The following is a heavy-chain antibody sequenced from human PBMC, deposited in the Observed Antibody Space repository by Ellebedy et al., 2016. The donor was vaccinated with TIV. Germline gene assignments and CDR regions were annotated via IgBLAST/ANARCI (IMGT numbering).Heavy chain of an antibody. J-gene: IGHJ4*02. CDR2: IIPIFGTA. CDR1: GGTFSSYA. V-gene: IGHV1-69*13. D-gene: IGHD6-13*01. CDR3: ARDWTDGIAAAGTVSIDY. Sequence: SVKVSCXASGGTFSSYAISWVRQAPGQGLEWMGGIIPIFGTANYAQKFQGRVTITADESTSTAYMELSRLRSDDTAVYYCARDWTDGIAAAGTVSIDYWGQGTLVTVSS.